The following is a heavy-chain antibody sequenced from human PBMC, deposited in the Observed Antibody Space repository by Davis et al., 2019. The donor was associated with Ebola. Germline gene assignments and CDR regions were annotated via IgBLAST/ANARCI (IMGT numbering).Heavy chain of an antibody. CDR1: GFIFSGYS. J-gene: IGHJ4*02. V-gene: IGHV3-48*02. CDR3: ARHDDY. CDR2: IGGDGRTI. Sequence: GGSLRLSCAASGFIFSGYSMIWVRQAPGKGLEWLSYIGGDGRTIDYADSVRGRFTISRDNAKNSLFLQMNSLRDEDTAVYYCARHDDYWGQGTLVTVSS.